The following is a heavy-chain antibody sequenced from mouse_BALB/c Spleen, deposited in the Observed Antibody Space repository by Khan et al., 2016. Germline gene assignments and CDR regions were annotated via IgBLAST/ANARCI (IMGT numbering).Heavy chain of an antibody. CDR3: ARSMCTTWFAY. V-gene: IGHV3-2*02. J-gene: IGHJ3*01. CDR2: ISYSGST. CDR1: GYSITSDYA. Sequence: EVQLVESGPGLVKPSQSLSLTCTVTGYSITSDYAWNWIRQFTGNKLEWMGYISYSGSTSYNPSLKSRISITRDTSKNQFFLQLNSVTTEDTATYYCARSMCTTWFAYWGQGTLVTVSA. D-gene: IGHD2-2*01.